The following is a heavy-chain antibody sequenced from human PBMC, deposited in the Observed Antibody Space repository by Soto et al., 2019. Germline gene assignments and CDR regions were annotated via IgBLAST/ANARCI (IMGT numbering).Heavy chain of an antibody. CDR2: INPNFGST. J-gene: IGHJ4*02. CDR1: GYTFTSYH. V-gene: IGHV1-46*01. Sequence: ASVKVSCKASGYTFTSYHIHWVRQAPGQAPGQGLEWMGMINPNFGSTSYAQRFQGRVTMTRDTSTSTVYMELSSLRSEDTAVYYCARDRGFGEPFDYWGQGTLVTVSS. CDR3: ARDRGFGEPFDY. D-gene: IGHD3-10*01.